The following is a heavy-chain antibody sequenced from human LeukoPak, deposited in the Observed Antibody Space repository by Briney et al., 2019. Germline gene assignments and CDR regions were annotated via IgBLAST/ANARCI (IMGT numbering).Heavy chain of an antibody. Sequence: PSETLSLTCTVSGGSISSSSYYWGWIRQPPGKGLEWIGSIYYSGSTYYNPSLKSRVTISVDTSKNQFSLKLSSVTAADTAVYYCANSANYGGNSGYFDYWAQGTLVTVSS. J-gene: IGHJ4*02. D-gene: IGHD4-23*01. CDR2: IYYSGST. CDR1: GGSISSSSYY. CDR3: ANSANYGGNSGYFDY. V-gene: IGHV4-39*01.